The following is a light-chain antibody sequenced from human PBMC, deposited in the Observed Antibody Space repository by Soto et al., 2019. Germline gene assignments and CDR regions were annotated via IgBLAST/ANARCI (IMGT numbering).Light chain of an antibody. V-gene: IGKV3-11*01. CDR2: DAS. CDR3: QQGITWPRS. Sequence: EIVLTQSPATLSLSPGERGTLSCRASQSIGTSVAWYQQRPGQAPRLLIYDASDRATGIPARFSGSGSGTGFTLTISSLEAEDFAVYYCQQGITWPRSFGGGTKVDIK. CDR1: QSIGTS. J-gene: IGKJ4*01.